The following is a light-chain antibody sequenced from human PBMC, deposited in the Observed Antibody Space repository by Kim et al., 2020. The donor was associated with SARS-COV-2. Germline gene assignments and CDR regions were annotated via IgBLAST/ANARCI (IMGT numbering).Light chain of an antibody. CDR1: QSVARNH. V-gene: IGKV3-20*01. CDR2: GTS. J-gene: IGKJ2*01. Sequence: WSPGDRATLSCRASQSVARNHLAWFQQKPGQAPRLLIYGTSSRATGIPDRFSASESGTDFTLTISRLEPEDFAVYYCQQYDRSPYTFGQGTKLEI. CDR3: QQYDRSPYT.